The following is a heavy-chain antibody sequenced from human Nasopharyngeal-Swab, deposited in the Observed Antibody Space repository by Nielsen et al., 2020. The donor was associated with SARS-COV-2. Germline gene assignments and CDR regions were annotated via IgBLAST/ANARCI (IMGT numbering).Heavy chain of an antibody. CDR3: AKDMAAGYFFDF. CDR1: GFTFSDYA. Sequence: GESLKISCAASGFTFSDYAMSWVRQTPGKGLEWVSKIDGSGDSTYYADSVKGRFTISRDNSKNTVYLQMDSLRAEDAAIYYCAKDMAAGYFFDFWGQGTLVTVSS. V-gene: IGHV3-23*01. D-gene: IGHD6-13*01. J-gene: IGHJ4*02. CDR2: IDGSGDST.